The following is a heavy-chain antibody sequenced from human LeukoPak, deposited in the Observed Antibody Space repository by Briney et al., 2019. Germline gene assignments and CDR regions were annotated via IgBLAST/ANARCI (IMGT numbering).Heavy chain of an antibody. J-gene: IGHJ4*02. Sequence: GGSLRLSCAASGFTFSSYAMSLVRQAPGKGLEWVSTSSGSGGSTYYADSVKGRFTISRDNSKNTLYLQMNSLRAEDTAVYYCARDPKGYYDSSGTWGQGTLVTVSS. CDR1: GFTFSSYA. CDR2: SSGSGGST. CDR3: ARDPKGYYDSSGT. D-gene: IGHD3-22*01. V-gene: IGHV3-23*01.